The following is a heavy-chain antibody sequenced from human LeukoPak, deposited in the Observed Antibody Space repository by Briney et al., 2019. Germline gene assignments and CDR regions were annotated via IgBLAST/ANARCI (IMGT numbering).Heavy chain of an antibody. CDR3: ARDNFALWAFDI. CDR1: GFTFSTYN. D-gene: IGHD3-10*01. V-gene: IGHV3-48*04. Sequence: PGGSLRLSCAASGFTFSTYNMNWVRQAPGKGLEWVSYISSGSSTIYYADSVKGRFTISRDNAKNSLWLQMNSLRAEDTAVYYCARDNFALWAFDIWGQGTMVTVSS. CDR2: ISSGSSTI. J-gene: IGHJ3*02.